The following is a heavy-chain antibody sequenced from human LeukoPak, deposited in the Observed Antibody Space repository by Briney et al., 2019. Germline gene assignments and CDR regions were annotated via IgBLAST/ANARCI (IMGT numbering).Heavy chain of an antibody. V-gene: IGHV3-21*01. D-gene: IGHD3-22*01. CDR1: GFTFSSYT. CDR2: ISSSSSYI. CDR3: AKLGFDSSGSHSLVDY. J-gene: IGHJ4*02. Sequence: PGGSLRLSCAASGFTFSSYTMNWVRQAPGKGLEWVSSISSSSSYIYYADSVKGRFSISRDNSKNTLYVQMNSLGAEDTALYYCAKLGFDSSGSHSLVDYWGQGTPVTVSS.